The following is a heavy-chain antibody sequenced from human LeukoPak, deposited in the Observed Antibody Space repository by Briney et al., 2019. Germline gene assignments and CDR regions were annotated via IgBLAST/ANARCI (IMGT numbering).Heavy chain of an antibody. Sequence: SETLSLTCTVSGGSISSSSYYWGWIRQPPGKGLEWIGSIYYSGSTYYNPSLKSRVTISVDTSKNQFSLKLSSVTAADTAVYYCATLAPIHSYAYCGGDCYSLWGQGTLVTVSS. J-gene: IGHJ4*02. CDR2: IYYSGST. CDR3: ATLAPIHSYAYCGGDCYSL. D-gene: IGHD2-21*01. V-gene: IGHV4-39*01. CDR1: GGSISSSSYY.